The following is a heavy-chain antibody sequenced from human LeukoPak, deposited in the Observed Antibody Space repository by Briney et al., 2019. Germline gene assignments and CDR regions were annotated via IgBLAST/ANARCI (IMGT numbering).Heavy chain of an antibody. V-gene: IGHV1-2*02. CDR3: ARGALGGWSPLRY. J-gene: IGHJ4*02. CDR2: INPNSGGT. D-gene: IGHD6-19*01. CDR1: GYTFTGYY. Sequence: ASVKVSCKASGYTFTGYYMHWVRQAPGQGLEWVGWINPNSGGTNYAQKFQGRVTMTRDTSISTAYMELSRLRSDDTAVYYCARGALGGWSPLRYWGQGTLVTVSS.